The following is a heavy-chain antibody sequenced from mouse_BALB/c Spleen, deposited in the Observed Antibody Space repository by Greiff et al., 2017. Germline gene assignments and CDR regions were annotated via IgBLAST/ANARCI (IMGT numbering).Heavy chain of an antibody. CDR1: GFTFSSYG. Sequence: EVKLVESGGDLVKPGGSLKLSCAASGFTFSSYGMSWVRQTPDKRLEWVATISSGGSYTYYPDSVKGRFTISRDNAKNTLYLQMSSLKSEDTAMYYGARPRRNGNDADYGGQGTSVTGSS. CDR3: ARPRRNGNDADY. CDR2: ISSGGSYT. V-gene: IGHV5-6*01. J-gene: IGHJ4*01.